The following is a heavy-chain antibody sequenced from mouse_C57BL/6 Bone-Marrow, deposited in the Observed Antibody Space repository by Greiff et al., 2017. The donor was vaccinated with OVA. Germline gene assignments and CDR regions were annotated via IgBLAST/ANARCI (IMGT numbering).Heavy chain of an antibody. Sequence: VESGASVKMSCKASGYTFTDYYMNWVKQSHGKSLEWIGVINPYNGGTSYNQKFKGKATLTVDKSSSTAYMELNSLTSEDSAVYYCARGRPFAYWGQGTLVTVSA. CDR3: ARGRPFAY. D-gene: IGHD2-12*01. CDR2: INPYNGGT. J-gene: IGHJ3*01. CDR1: GYTFTDYY. V-gene: IGHV1-19*01.